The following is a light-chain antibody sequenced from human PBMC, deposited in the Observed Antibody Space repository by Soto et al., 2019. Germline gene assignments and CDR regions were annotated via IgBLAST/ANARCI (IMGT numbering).Light chain of an antibody. CDR2: LNSDGSH. CDR3: QTWGTGIKV. V-gene: IGLV4-69*01. Sequence: QPVLTQSPSASASLGASVKLTCTLSSGHSSYAIAWHQQQPEKGPRYLMKLNSDGSHSKGAGIPDRFSGSSSGAERYLTISSLQSEDEADYYCQTWGTGIKVFGTGTKLTVL. CDR1: SGHSSYA. J-gene: IGLJ1*01.